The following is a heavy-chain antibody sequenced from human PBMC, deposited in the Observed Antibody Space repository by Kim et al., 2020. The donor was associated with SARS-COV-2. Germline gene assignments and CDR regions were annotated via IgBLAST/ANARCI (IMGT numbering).Heavy chain of an antibody. CDR2: INHSGST. CDR1: GGSFSGYY. V-gene: IGHV4-34*01. CDR3: ARGLEDYTSIAAAGTGGDY. D-gene: IGHD6-13*01. Sequence: SETLSLTCAVYGGSFSGYYWSWIRQPPGKGLEWIGEINHSGSTNYNPSLKSRVTISVDTSKNQFSLKLSSVTAADTAVYYCARGLEDYTSIAAAGTGGDYWGQGTLVTVSS. J-gene: IGHJ4*02.